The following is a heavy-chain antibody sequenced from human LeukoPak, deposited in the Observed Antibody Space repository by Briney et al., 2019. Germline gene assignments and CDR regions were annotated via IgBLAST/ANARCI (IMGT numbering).Heavy chain of an antibody. V-gene: IGHV4-59*08. J-gene: IGHJ4*02. Sequence: PSETLSLTCTVSGGSMSSYYWSWIRQPPGKGLEWIGYIYYSGSTKYNPSLKSRVTISVDTSKNRFSLKLSSVTAADTAVYYCARGARAGYNLEPFDYWGQGTLVTVSS. CDR2: IYYSGST. CDR3: ARGARAGYNLEPFDY. D-gene: IGHD5-24*01. CDR1: GGSMSSYY.